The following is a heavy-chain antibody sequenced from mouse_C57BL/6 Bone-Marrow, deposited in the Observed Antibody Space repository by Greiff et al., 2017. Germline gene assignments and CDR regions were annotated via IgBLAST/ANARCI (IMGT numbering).Heavy chain of an antibody. V-gene: IGHV1-50*01. Sequence: QVQLQQPGAELVKPGASVKLSCKASGYTFTSYWMQWVKQRPGQGLEWIGEIDPSDSYTNYNQKFKGKATLTVDTSSSTAYMQLSSLTSEDSAVXYCAREGITTVVGNFDYWGQGTTLTVSS. J-gene: IGHJ2*01. CDR1: GYTFTSYW. CDR3: AREGITTVVGNFDY. CDR2: IDPSDSYT. D-gene: IGHD1-1*01.